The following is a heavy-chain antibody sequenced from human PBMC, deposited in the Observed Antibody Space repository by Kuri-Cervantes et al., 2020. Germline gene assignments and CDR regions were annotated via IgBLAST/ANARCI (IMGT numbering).Heavy chain of an antibody. J-gene: IGHJ4*02. D-gene: IGHD5-18*01. Sequence: ASVKVSCKASGYTFTSYDINWVRQATGQGLEWMGWMNPNSGNTGYAQKFQGRVTMTRNTSISTAYMELSTLRSEDTAVYYCAKRGYSYEELDYWGQGTLVTVSS. CDR1: GYTFTSYD. CDR3: AKRGYSYEELDY. CDR2: MNPNSGNT. V-gene: IGHV1-8*01.